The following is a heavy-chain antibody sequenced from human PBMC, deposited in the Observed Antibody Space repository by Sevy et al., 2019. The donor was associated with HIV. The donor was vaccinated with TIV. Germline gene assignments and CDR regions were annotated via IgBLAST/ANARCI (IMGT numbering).Heavy chain of an antibody. Sequence: GGSLRLSCAASGFAFYDYSMSWIRQAPGKGLEWVATLSFGCGKIKYADSVKGRFTISRDNSKNSFYLQMDNLRVEDTALYYCGREGCTRPHDYWGQGTRVTVS. J-gene: IGHJ4*02. CDR2: LSFGCGKI. CDR3: GREGCTRPHDY. V-gene: IGHV3-23*01. D-gene: IGHD2-8*01. CDR1: GFAFYDYS.